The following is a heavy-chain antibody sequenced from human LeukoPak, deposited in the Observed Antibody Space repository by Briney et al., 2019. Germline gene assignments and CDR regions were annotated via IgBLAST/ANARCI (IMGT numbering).Heavy chain of an antibody. V-gene: IGHV3-23*01. Sequence: GGSLRLSCVVSGITLSNYGMSWVRQAPGKGLEWVSAISGSGGSTYYADSVKGRFTISRDNSKNTLYLQMNSLRAEDTAVYYCAKTDILTGYWEFDYWGQGTLVTVSS. J-gene: IGHJ4*02. CDR1: GITLSNYG. CDR3: AKTDILTGYWEFDY. D-gene: IGHD3-9*01. CDR2: ISGSGGST.